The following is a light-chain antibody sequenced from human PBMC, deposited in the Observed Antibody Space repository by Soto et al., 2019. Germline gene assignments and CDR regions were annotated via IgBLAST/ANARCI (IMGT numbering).Light chain of an antibody. V-gene: IGKV1-39*01. CDR3: QQSYGTPLT. CDR1: QSISNY. Sequence: DMEMTQSPSSLSASVGDRVTITCRASQSISNYLNWYQHKPGKVPKLLINAASSLQSGVPTRFSGSGSGTDFTHTSNSLQPEDFATYYCQQSYGTPLTFGGGTKIEIK. CDR2: AAS. J-gene: IGKJ4*01.